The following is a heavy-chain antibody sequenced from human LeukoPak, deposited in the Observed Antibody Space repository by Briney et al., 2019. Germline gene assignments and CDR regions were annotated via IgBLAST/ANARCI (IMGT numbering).Heavy chain of an antibody. J-gene: IGHJ4*02. CDR1: GYSISSGYY. CDR3: ARVYDYGGTHFDY. V-gene: IGHV4-38-2*02. Sequence: SETLPLTCTVSGYSISSGYYWGWIRQPPGKGLEWIGSIYHSGSTYYNPSLKSRVTISVDTSKNQFSLKLSSVTAADTAVYYCARVYDYGGTHFDYWGQGTLVTVSS. CDR2: IYHSGST. D-gene: IGHD4-23*01.